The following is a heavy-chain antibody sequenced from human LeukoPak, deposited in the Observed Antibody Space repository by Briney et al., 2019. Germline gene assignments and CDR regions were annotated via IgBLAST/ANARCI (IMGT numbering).Heavy chain of an antibody. V-gene: IGHV5-10-1*01. CDR1: GYSFTSYW. CDR2: SDPSYSYT. CDR3: AIKYYYDYGMDV. Sequence: GESLKISRKGSGYSFTSYWISWVRQMPGKGLEWMGRSDPSYSYTNYMPSFQGHVTISADKSICTAFLQWSSLKASDTAMYYCAIKYYYDYGMDVWGQGTTVTVSS. J-gene: IGHJ6*02.